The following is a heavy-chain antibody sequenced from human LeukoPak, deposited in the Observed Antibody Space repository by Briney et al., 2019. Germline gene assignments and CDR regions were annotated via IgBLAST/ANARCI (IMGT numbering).Heavy chain of an antibody. J-gene: IGHJ4*02. CDR1: GGTFSSYA. CDR3: ARDGCSSTSCYIGGYFDY. Sequence: ASVKVSCKASGGTFSSYAISWVRQAPGQGLEWMGGIIPIFGTANYAQKFQGRVTITADESTSTAYMELNSLRSEDTAVYYCARDGCSSTSCYIGGYFDYWGQGTLVTVSS. D-gene: IGHD2-2*02. V-gene: IGHV1-69*01. CDR2: IIPIFGTA.